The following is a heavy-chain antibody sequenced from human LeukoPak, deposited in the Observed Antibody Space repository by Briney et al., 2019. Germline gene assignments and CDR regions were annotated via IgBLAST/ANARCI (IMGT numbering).Heavy chain of an antibody. CDR3: ARLPPDYYDSSGYYGSYFDY. CDR1: GGTFSSYA. CDR2: IIPIFGTA. Sequence: SVKVSCKASGGTFSSYAISWVRQAPGQGLEWMGGIIPIFGTANYAQKFQGRVTITADESTSTAYMELRSLRSDDTAVYYCARLPPDYYDSSGYYGSYFDYWGQGTLVTVSS. J-gene: IGHJ4*02. D-gene: IGHD3-22*01. V-gene: IGHV1-69*01.